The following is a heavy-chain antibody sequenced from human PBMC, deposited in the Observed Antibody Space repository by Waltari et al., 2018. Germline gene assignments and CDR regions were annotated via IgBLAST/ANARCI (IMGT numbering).Heavy chain of an antibody. V-gene: IGHV3-21*01. CDR1: GFTFTTYT. J-gene: IGHJ4*02. Sequence: EVQLVESGGGLVKPGGSLRLSCAASGFTFTTYTMNWVRQAPGKGLEGGSAISTRTSYIYYADSVKGRFTISRDNPKNSLYLQMNSLRSEDTAVYYCARDEAYSNGFRGYDYWGQGTLVTVSS. D-gene: IGHD5-18*01. CDR3: ARDEAYSNGFRGYDY. CDR2: ISTRTSYI.